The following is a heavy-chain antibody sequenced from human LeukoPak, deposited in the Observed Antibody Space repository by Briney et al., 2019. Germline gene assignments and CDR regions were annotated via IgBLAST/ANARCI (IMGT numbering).Heavy chain of an antibody. V-gene: IGHV1-2*02. D-gene: IGHD3-16*02. CDR1: GYTFTGYY. Sequence: ASVKVSCKASGYTFTGYYMHWVRQAPGQGLEWMGWINPYSGGTNYAQKFQGRVTMTRDTSISTAYMELSRLRSDDTAVYYCASSSMITFGGVIAPLDYWRQGTLVTVSS. CDR2: INPYSGGT. J-gene: IGHJ4*02. CDR3: ASSSMITFGGVIAPLDY.